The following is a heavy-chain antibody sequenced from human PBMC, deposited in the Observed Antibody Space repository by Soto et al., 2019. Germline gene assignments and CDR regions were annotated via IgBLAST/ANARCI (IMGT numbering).Heavy chain of an antibody. CDR1: GGSISSYY. CDR3: ARSYYDILTANHFDY. V-gene: IGHV4-59*08. D-gene: IGHD3-9*01. J-gene: IGHJ4*02. CDR2: IYYSGST. Sequence: SETLSLTCTVSGGSISSYYWSWIRQPPGKGLEWIGYIYYSGSTNYNPSLKSRVTISVDTSKNQFSLKLSSVTAADTAVYYCARSYYDILTANHFDYWGQGTLVTASS.